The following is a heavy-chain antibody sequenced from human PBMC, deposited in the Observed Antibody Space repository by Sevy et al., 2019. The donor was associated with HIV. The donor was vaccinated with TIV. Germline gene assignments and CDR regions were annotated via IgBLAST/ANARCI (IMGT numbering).Heavy chain of an antibody. CDR3: GRWDMATSSDAFDF. V-gene: IGHV1-18*01. J-gene: IGHJ3*01. Sequence: ASVKVSCKPSGYTFTSFGFTWVRQAPGQGLEWVGSINTYNSNTYYAQRLQGRLSRTTDTSTSTAYMELRSLRSDDTAVYFCGRWDMATSSDAFDFWGQGTMVTVSS. CDR2: INTYNSNT. D-gene: IGHD5-12*01. CDR1: GYTFTSFG.